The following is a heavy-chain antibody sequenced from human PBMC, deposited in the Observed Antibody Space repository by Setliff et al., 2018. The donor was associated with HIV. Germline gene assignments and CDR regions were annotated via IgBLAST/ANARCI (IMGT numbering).Heavy chain of an antibody. Sequence: TLSLTCSVSGGSISSDDHYWSWIRQPPGKGLEWIGYIYHTGATYYKSSLESRLTISVDTSKNQFSLKLSSVTAADTAVYYCARASTRIGYDSSGYPFDYWGQGTLVTVSS. J-gene: IGHJ4*02. D-gene: IGHD3-22*01. V-gene: IGHV4-30-4*01. CDR1: GGSISSDDHY. CDR2: IYHTGAT. CDR3: ARASTRIGYDSSGYPFDY.